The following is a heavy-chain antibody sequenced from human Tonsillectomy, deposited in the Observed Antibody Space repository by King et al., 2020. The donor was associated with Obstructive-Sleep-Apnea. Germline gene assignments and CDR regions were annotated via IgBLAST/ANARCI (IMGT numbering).Heavy chain of an antibody. CDR3: VRKRGDY. Sequence: VQLVESGGGLVQPGESLRLSCAASGFTFTSSYMGWVRQAPGKGLEWVANIKQDRSEKYYVDSVKGRFTISRDNAKDSLYLQMNSLRAEDTAVYYCVRKRGDYWGQGTLVTVSS. CDR1: GFTFTSSY. CDR2: IKQDRSEK. J-gene: IGHJ4*02. D-gene: IGHD5-24*01. V-gene: IGHV3-7*03.